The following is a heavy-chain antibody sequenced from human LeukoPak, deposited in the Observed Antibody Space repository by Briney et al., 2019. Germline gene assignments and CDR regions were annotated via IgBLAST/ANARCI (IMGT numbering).Heavy chain of an antibody. J-gene: IGHJ4*02. CDR1: GGSISSGGYY. CDR3: ARRLPYSGSYYTD. D-gene: IGHD1-26*01. Sequence: SETLSLTCTVSGGSISSGGYYWSWIRQHPGKGLEWIGYIYYSGSTYYNPSLKSRVTISVDTSKNQFSLKLSSVTAADTAVYYCARRLPYSGSYYTDWGQGTLVTVSS. CDR2: IYYSGST. V-gene: IGHV4-31*03.